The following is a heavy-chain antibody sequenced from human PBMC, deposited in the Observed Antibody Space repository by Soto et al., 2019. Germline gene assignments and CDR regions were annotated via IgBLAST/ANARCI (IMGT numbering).Heavy chain of an antibody. V-gene: IGHV4-34*02. J-gene: IGHJ6*02. CDR2: INNRGNT. CDR1: GSSFTTYY. D-gene: IGHD5-18*01. Sequence: QVQLQQWGAGLLKPSETLSLTCALSGSSFTTYYWTWIRQPPGKGLDWIGEINNRGNTNYNPSLKSRVTISLDTSKTQFSLKLTSVTAADTAVYYCLMVTYSGLDVWGPGTTVTVSS. CDR3: LMVTYSGLDV.